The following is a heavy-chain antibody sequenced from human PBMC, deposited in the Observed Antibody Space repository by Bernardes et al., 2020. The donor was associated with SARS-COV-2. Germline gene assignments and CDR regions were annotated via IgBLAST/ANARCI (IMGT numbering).Heavy chain of an antibody. J-gene: IGHJ4*02. Sequence: GGSLRLSCAASGFTFTTYAMSWVRRAPGKGLEWVSAISSSGSNSFYANSVKGRFTVSRDNSKNTLYLQMNSLRADDTALYHCAKLSADYCYSSIDFWGQGTLVTVSS. D-gene: IGHD2-15*01. V-gene: IGHV3-23*01. CDR1: GFTFTTYA. CDR2: ISSSGSNS. CDR3: AKLSADYCYSSIDF.